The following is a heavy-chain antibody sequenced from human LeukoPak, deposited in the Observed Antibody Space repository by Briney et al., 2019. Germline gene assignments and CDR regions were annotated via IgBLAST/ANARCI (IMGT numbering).Heavy chain of an antibody. Sequence: GRSLRLSCAASGFTSSSYWMHWVRQAPGKGLVWVSRINSDGSSINHADSVKGRFTISRDNAKNTLYLQMNSLRAEDAAVYYCARGRGPYGWFDPWGQGTLVTVSS. CDR3: ARGRGPYGWFDP. CDR2: INSDGSSI. D-gene: IGHD3-10*01. CDR1: GFTSSSYW. V-gene: IGHV3-74*01. J-gene: IGHJ5*02.